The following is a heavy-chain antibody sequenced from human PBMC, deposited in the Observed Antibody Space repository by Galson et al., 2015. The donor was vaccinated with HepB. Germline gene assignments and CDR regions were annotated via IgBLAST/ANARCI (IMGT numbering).Heavy chain of an antibody. D-gene: IGHD2-15*01. CDR3: VKQPGPTPYYYYGVDV. Sequence: SLRLSCAASGFTFSRSAMHWVRQAPGKGLEYVSAISSDGISTFYAGAMKGRFTISRDNSKNTLYLQMSNLRAEDTAVYYCVKQPGPTPYYYYGVDVWGQGTTVTVSS. CDR2: ISSDGIST. CDR1: GFTFSRSA. J-gene: IGHJ6*02. V-gene: IGHV3-64D*06.